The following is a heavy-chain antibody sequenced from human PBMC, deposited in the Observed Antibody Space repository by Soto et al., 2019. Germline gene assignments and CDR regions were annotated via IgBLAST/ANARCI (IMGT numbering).Heavy chain of an antibody. CDR2: IHPNSGET. J-gene: IGHJ4*02. D-gene: IGHD3-22*01. Sequence: GASVKVSCQASGYTFTDHYINRVRQAPGHAPEYMGWIHPNSGETKYVERFQGRVTMTRDTSISTAYLELRRLTSDDTAVYYCAREDSIIIPAVSDFWGQGTQVTVSS. CDR1: GYTFTDHY. CDR3: AREDSIIIPAVSDF. V-gene: IGHV1-2*02.